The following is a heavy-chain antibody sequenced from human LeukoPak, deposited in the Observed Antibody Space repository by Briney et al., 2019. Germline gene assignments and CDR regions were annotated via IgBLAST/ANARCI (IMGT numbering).Heavy chain of an antibody. V-gene: IGHV4-59*08. J-gene: IGHJ4*02. D-gene: IGHD3-22*01. Sequence: KTSETLSLTCTVSGGSISSYYWSWIRQPPGKGLEWIGYIYYSGSTNYNPSLKSRVTISVDTSKNQFSLKLTSVTAADTAVYHCARGGGVTYYDSTGYLWYFDYWGQGTLVTVSS. CDR2: IYYSGST. CDR1: GGSISSYY. CDR3: ARGGGVTYYDSTGYLWYFDY.